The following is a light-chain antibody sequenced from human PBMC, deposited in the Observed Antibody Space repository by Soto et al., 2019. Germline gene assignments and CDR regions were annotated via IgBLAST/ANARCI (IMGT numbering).Light chain of an antibody. Sequence: QSALTQPASVSGSPGQSITISCTGTSSDVGGYNYVSWYQQHPGKAPKLMIYDVSDRPSGVSNRFSGSKSGNTASLTISGLQAEDEADYYSSSYTSTSTPYVFGTGTKVNV. CDR1: SSDVGGYNY. CDR3: SSYTSTSTPYV. J-gene: IGLJ1*01. V-gene: IGLV2-14*03. CDR2: DVS.